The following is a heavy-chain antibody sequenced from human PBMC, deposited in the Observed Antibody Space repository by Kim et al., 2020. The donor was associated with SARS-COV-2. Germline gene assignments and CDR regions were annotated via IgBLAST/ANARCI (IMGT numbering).Heavy chain of an antibody. Sequence: SETLSLTCTVSGGSISSDSYSWGWIRQPPGKGLEWISSLSYSGSTYYNPSLKSRVIISVDTSKNQFSLKLRSVTAADTAVYYCARHLTTLGGYFDLWGR. CDR1: GGSISSDSYS. V-gene: IGHV4-39*01. CDR2: LSYSGST. CDR3: ARHLTTLGGYFDL. D-gene: IGHD1-1*01. J-gene: IGHJ2*01.